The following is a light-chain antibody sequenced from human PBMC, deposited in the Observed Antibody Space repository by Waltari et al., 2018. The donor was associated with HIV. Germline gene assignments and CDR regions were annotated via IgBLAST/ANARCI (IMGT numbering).Light chain of an antibody. J-gene: IGLJ2*01. CDR3: QAWYHSDDPIF. Sequence: SYVLPQPPSASVAPGKTATITCGGDNIGTKSVQWYQQRPGQAPVLVVYHDNNRPSGVPERFSGSNSGDTATLTISRVEAGDEADYYCQAWYHSDDPIFFGGGTQLTVL. CDR2: HDN. CDR1: NIGTKS. V-gene: IGLV3-21*03.